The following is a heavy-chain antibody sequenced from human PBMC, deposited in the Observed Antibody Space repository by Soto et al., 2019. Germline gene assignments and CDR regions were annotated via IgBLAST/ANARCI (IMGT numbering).Heavy chain of an antibody. CDR2: ISHDGRNK. J-gene: IGHJ4*02. CDR3: AKDRNSIFGVALRGIDY. Sequence: QVQLVESGGGVIHPGRSLRLSCAASGFAFSSYGMHWVRQAPGKGLEWVAVISHDGRNKYYGDSVRGRFTISRDTSNNTVHLQMNSLRAEDTAVYYCAKDRNSIFGVALRGIDYWGQGTLVTVSS. CDR1: GFAFSSYG. V-gene: IGHV3-30*18. D-gene: IGHD3-3*01.